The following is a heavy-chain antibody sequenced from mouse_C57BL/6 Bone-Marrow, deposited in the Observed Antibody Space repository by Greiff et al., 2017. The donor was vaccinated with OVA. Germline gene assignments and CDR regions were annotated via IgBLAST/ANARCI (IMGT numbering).Heavy chain of an antibody. J-gene: IGHJ4*01. CDR1: GFTFSSYA. Sequence: EVQLLESGAGLVKPGGSLKLSCAASGFTFSSYAMSWVRQTPEQRLEWVATISDGGSYTYYPDNVKGRSTITRDNAKNNLYLQMSHLKSEDTAMYYCARKYGSSPYAMDYWGQGTSVTVSS. CDR3: ARKYGSSPYAMDY. D-gene: IGHD1-1*01. CDR2: ISDGGSYT. V-gene: IGHV5-4*01.